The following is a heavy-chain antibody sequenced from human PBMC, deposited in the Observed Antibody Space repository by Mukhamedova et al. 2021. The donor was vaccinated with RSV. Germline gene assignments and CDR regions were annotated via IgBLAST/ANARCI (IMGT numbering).Heavy chain of an antibody. CDR3: ARPVETARDY. Sequence: GIIYPGDSDTRYSPSFQGQVTISADKSISTAYLQWSSLKASDTAMYYCARPVETARDYWGQGTGVTVSS. D-gene: IGHD5-18*01. J-gene: IGHJ4*02. CDR2: IYPGDSDT. V-gene: IGHV5-51*01.